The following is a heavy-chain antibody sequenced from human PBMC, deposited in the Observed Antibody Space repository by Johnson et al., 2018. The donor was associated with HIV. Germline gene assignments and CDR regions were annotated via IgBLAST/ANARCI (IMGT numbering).Heavy chain of an antibody. Sequence: QVQLVESGGGLVQPGRSLRLSCAASGFTFSTYGMHWVRQAPGKGLEWVAVMWYDGSNKYYADSVKGRFTISRDNSKNTLHLQMNSLRVEDTAMYYCARGPILEWLSGDGFDMWGQGTMVTVYS. J-gene: IGHJ3*02. CDR1: GFTFSTYG. CDR3: ARGPILEWLSGDGFDM. CDR2: MWYDGSNK. D-gene: IGHD3-3*01. V-gene: IGHV3-33*01.